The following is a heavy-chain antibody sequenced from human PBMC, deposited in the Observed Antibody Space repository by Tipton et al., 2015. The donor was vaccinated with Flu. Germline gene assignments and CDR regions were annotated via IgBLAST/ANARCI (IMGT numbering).Heavy chain of an antibody. D-gene: IGHD4-11*01. Sequence: TLSLTCSVSGDSIGSGYCWGWIRQPPGKGLEWIGNICHSGSTYDNPSLKSRVTISVDRSKNQFSLKLSSVTAADTAVYVCARRDYSNYVSEPKNWFDPWGQGTLVTVSS. J-gene: IGHJ5*02. CDR2: ICHSGST. CDR3: ARRDYSNYVSEPKNWFDP. V-gene: IGHV4-38-2*01. CDR1: GDSIGSGYC.